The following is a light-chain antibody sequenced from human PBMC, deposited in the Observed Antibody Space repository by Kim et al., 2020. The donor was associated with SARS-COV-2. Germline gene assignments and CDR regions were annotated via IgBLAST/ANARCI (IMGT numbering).Light chain of an antibody. CDR1: QSVSSSY. J-gene: IGKJ1*01. CDR2: GAS. V-gene: IGKV3-20*01. CDR3: QQYGRSPWT. Sequence: CPGERATRSCRASQSVSSSYLAWYQQKPGQSPRLLIYGASSRATGIPDRFSGSGSGTDFTLTISRLEPEDFAVYYCQQYGRSPWTFGQGTKVDIK.